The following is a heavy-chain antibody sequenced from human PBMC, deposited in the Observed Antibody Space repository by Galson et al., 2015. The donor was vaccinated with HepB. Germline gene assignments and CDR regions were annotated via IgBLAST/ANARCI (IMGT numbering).Heavy chain of an antibody. CDR3: AKDLFGSSGWYRRGYYYGMDV. V-gene: IGHV3-30*18. CDR1: GFTFSSYG. D-gene: IGHD6-19*01. CDR2: ISYDGSNK. Sequence: SLRLSCAASGFTFSSYGMHWVRQAPGKGLEWVAVISYDGSNKYYADSVKGRFTISRDNSKNTLYLQMNSLRAEDTAVYYCAKDLFGSSGWYRRGYYYGMDVWGQGTTVTVSS. J-gene: IGHJ6*02.